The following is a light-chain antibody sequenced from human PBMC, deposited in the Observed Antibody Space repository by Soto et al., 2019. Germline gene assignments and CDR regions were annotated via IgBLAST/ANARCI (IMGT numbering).Light chain of an antibody. Sequence: DIVMTQSPDSLAVSLGESXTINCTSSQSVLYSSNNKNYLAWYQQKPGQPPKXIIYWASTRESGVPDRFSGSGSGTDFTLTISSLQAEDVAVYYCQQYYSTPLTFGGGTKVDIK. CDR3: QQYYSTPLT. J-gene: IGKJ4*01. CDR2: WAS. CDR1: QSVLYSSNNKNY. V-gene: IGKV4-1*01.